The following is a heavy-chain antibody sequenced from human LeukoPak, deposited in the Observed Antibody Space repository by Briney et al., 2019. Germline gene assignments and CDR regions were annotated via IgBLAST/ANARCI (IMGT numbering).Heavy chain of an antibody. D-gene: IGHD6-19*01. J-gene: IGHJ4*02. CDR1: GFTFSSHW. Sequence: GGSLRLSCAASGFTFSSHWMSWVRRAPGKGLEWVANIKQDGSEKYYVDSVKGRFTISRDNAKNSLYLQMNSLRAEDTAVYYCASSGWYTDFDYWGQGTLVTVSS. V-gene: IGHV3-7*01. CDR3: ASSGWYTDFDY. CDR2: IKQDGSEK.